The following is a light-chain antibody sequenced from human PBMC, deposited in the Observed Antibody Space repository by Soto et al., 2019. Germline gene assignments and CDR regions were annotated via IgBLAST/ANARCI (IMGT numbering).Light chain of an antibody. Sequence: QSALTQPASVSGSPGQSITISCTGTSSDVGAYGYVSWYQQHPGKVPKLLLYEVSKRPSGVPDRFSGSKSGNTASLTVSGLQAEDEADYYCSSYAGSNNSLYVFGTGTKVTVL. CDR2: EVS. CDR3: SSYAGSNNSLYV. J-gene: IGLJ1*01. CDR1: SSDVGAYGY. V-gene: IGLV2-8*01.